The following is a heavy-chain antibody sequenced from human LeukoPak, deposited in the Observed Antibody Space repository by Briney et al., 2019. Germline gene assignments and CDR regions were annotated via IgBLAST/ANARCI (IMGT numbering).Heavy chain of an antibody. D-gene: IGHD1-26*01. CDR1: GGSTSSGSYY. J-gene: IGHJ4*02. Sequence: SETLSLTCTVSGGSTSSGSYYWSWIRQPAGKGLEWIGSIYHSGSTYYNPSLKSRVTISVATSKNQFSLKLSSVTAADTAVYYCARRVVGVPYYFDYWGQGTLVTVSS. CDR3: ARRVVGVPYYFDY. V-gene: IGHV4-39*07. CDR2: IYHSGST.